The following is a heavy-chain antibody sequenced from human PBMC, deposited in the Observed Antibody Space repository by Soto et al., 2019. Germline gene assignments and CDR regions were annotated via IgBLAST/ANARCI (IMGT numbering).Heavy chain of an antibody. V-gene: IGHV1-69*12. CDR1: GGTFSSYA. J-gene: IGHJ6*02. CDR2: IIPIFDTA. CDR3: ARHDCISTSCYSYYYYSMDV. D-gene: IGHD2-2*01. Sequence: QVQLVQSGAEVKKPGSSVKVSCKTSGGTFSSYAISWVRQAPGQGLEWMGGIIPIFDTANYAQKFQARVTITADEFTSTAYMELSSLRSEDTAVYYCARHDCISTSCYSYYYYSMDVWGQGTTVTVSS.